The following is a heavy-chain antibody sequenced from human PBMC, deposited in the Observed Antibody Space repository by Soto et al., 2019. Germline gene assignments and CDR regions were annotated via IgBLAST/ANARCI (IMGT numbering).Heavy chain of an antibody. CDR2: ISAYDGNT. D-gene: IGHD3-22*01. V-gene: IGHV1-18*04. CDR3: ARDKGYYYDSSGYKPFDY. Sequence: GXSVKGSCKASVYTFTSYGISWVRQAPGQGLEWMGWISAYDGNTNYAQKLEGRVTMTTDTSTSTAYMELRSLRSDDTAVYYCARDKGYYYDSSGYKPFDYWGQGPLVTASS. J-gene: IGHJ4*02. CDR1: VYTFTSYG.